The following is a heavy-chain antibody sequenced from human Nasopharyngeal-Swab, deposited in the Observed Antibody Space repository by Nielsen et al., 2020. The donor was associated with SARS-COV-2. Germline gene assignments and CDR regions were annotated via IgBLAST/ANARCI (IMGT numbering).Heavy chain of an antibody. CDR1: GYTFTSYD. V-gene: IGHV1-8*01. D-gene: IGHD6-13*01. CDR2: MNPNSGNT. J-gene: IGHJ6*02. CDR3: ARVMEYSSSWTPYYYYYYGMDV. Sequence: ASVKVSCKASGYTFTSYDINWVRQATGQGLEWMGWMNPNSGNTGYAQKFQGRVTMTRNTSTSTAYMELSSLRSEDTAVYYCARVMEYSSSWTPYYYYYYGMDVWGQGTTVTVSS.